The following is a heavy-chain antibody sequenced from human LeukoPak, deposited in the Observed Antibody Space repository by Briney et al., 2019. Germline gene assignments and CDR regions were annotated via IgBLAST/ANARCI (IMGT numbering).Heavy chain of an antibody. V-gene: IGHV4-4*07. D-gene: IGHD3-22*01. J-gene: IGHJ4*02. Sequence: SETLSLTCTVSGGSISSYYWSWIRQPAGKGLEWIGRISTSGNTNYNPSLTSRVTMSVDKSKNQFSLNLNSVTAADTAVYFCARVNSSGSFHDYWGQGARDTVSS. CDR3: ARVNSSGSFHDY. CDR2: ISTSGNT. CDR1: GGSISSYY.